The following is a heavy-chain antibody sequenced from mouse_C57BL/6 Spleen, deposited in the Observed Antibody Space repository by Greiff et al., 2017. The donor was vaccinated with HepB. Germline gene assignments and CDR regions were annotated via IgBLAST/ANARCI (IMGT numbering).Heavy chain of an antibody. CDR1: GYTFTSYW. CDR2: IDPSDSYT. D-gene: IGHD1-1*01. CDR3: AREAYYYGSSLLAMDY. Sequence: VKLQQPGAELVRPGTSVKLSCKASGYTFTSYWMHWVKQRPGQGLEWIGVIDPSDSYTNYNQKFKGKATLTVDTSSSTAYMQLSSLTSEDSAVYYCAREAYYYGSSLLAMDYWGQGTSVTVSS. J-gene: IGHJ4*01. V-gene: IGHV1-59*01.